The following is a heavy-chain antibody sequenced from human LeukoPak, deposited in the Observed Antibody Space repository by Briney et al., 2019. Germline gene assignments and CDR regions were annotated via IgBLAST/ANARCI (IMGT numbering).Heavy chain of an antibody. V-gene: IGHV6-1*01. CDR3: ARTYGAELDY. CDR2: TYYRSKWYN. J-gene: IGHJ4*02. D-gene: IGHD4-17*01. CDR1: GDIVSSNSVT. Sequence: SQTLSLTCAISGDIVSSNSVTWNWIRQSPSRGLEWLGRTYYRSKWYNDYAVSLKSRITINPDTSKNQFSLQLNSVTPEDTAVYYCARTYGAELDYWGQGTLVTVSS.